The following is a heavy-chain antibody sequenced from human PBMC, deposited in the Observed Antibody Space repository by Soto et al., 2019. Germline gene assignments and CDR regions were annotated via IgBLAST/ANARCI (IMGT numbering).Heavy chain of an antibody. J-gene: IGHJ6*02. V-gene: IGHV4-59*01. CDR1: GGSISSYY. Sequence: SETLSLTCTVSGGSISSYYWSWIRQHPGKGLEWIGYIYYSRSTNYNPSLKSRVTISVDTSKNQFSLKLSSVTAADTAVYYCAREGYSSYDLDVWGQGTTVTVSS. D-gene: IGHD2-15*01. CDR3: AREGYSSYDLDV. CDR2: IYYSRST.